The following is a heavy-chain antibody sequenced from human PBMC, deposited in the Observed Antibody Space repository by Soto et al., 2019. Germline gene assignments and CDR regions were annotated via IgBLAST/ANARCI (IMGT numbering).Heavy chain of an antibody. CDR3: ARRGTREWFDP. CDR1: GYTFSDYW. CDR2: IYPGDSDT. Sequence: GESLKISCKGSGYTFSDYWIGWVRQMPGKGPEWMGIIYPGDSDTRYSPSFQGQVIISADKSISTAYLQWSSLKASDTAIYYRARRGTREWFDPWGQGTLVTVSS. D-gene: IGHD1-26*01. J-gene: IGHJ5*02. V-gene: IGHV5-51*01.